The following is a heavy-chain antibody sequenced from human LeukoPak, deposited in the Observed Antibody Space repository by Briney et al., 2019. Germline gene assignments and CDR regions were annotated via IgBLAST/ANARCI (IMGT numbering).Heavy chain of an antibody. CDR3: AYGSGSYYNGT. CDR2: IIPILGIA. D-gene: IGHD3-10*01. Sequence: SVKVSFKSSGGTFSSYAISWVRQAPGQGLEWMGRIIPILGIANYAQKFQGRVTITADKSTSTAYMELSSLRSGDTAVYYCAYGSGSYYNGTWGQGTLVTVSS. V-gene: IGHV1-69*04. J-gene: IGHJ4*02. CDR1: GGTFSSYA.